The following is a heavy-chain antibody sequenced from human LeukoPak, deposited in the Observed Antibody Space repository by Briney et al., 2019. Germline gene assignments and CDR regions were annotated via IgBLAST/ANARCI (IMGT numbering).Heavy chain of an antibody. CDR1: GFTFSSYA. J-gene: IGHJ4*02. V-gene: IGHV3-23*01. CDR2: ISGSGGST. CDR3: AKDLRHIVVVPAAIGC. D-gene: IGHD2-2*01. Sequence: PGGSLRLSCAASGFTFSSYAMSWVRQAPGKGLEWVSAISGSGGSTYYADSVKGRFTISRDNSKNTLYLQMNSLRAEDTAVYYCAKDLRHIVVVPAAIGCWGQGTLVTVSS.